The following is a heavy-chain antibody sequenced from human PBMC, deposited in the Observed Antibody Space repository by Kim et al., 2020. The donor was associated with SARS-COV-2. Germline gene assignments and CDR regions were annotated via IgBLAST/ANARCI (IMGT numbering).Heavy chain of an antibody. J-gene: IGHJ6*02. D-gene: IGHD1-1*01. CDR3: TRDRPTYFYYGMDV. CDR2: IYSGGST. Sequence: GGSLRLSCSASGFSVSTNYMSWVRQAPGRGLEWVSIIYSGGSTDYADSVRGRFTISIENSKNTLYLQMNSLRAEDTALYYCTRDRPTYFYYGMDVWGQGTTVTV. CDR1: GFSVSTNY. V-gene: IGHV3-66*01.